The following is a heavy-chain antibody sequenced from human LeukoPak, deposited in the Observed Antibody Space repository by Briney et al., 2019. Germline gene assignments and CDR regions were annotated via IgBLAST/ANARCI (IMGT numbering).Heavy chain of an antibody. CDR2: IYHSGST. D-gene: IGHD1-26*01. CDR3: ARDKLRYWFDP. Sequence: PSETLSLTCAVSGGSISGGGYSWSWLRQPPGTGLEWIGYIYHSGSTYYNPSLKSRVTISVDRSKNQFSLKLSSVTAADTAVYYCARDKLRYWFDPWGQGTLVTVSS. V-gene: IGHV4-30-2*01. J-gene: IGHJ5*02. CDR1: GGSISGGGYS.